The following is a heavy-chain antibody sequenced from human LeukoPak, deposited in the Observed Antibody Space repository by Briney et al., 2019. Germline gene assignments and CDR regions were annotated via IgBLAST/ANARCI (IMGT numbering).Heavy chain of an antibody. CDR2: ISSTSSFI. CDR1: GFTFSSYS. Sequence: PGGSLRLSCEPSGFTFSSYSMNWVRQAPGKGLEWVSSISSTSSFIYYADSVKGRFTISRDNAKSSLYLQMNSLRAEDTAVYYCARGPIGENWFDPWGQGTLVTVAS. J-gene: IGHJ5*02. D-gene: IGHD1-26*01. V-gene: IGHV3-21*01. CDR3: ARGPIGENWFDP.